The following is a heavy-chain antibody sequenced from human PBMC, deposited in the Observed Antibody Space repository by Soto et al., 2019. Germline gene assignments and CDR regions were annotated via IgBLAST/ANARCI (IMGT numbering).Heavy chain of an antibody. CDR1: GFNFSSYA. CDR3: VKEPTPYYDILTGPWALDI. J-gene: IGHJ3*02. CDR2: ISSNGGST. V-gene: IGHV3-64D*08. Sequence: GGSLRLSCSASGFNFSSYAMHWVRQAPGKGLEYVSAISSNGGSTYYADSVKGRFTISRDNSKNTLYLQMSSLRAEDTAVYYCVKEPTPYYDILTGPWALDIWGQGTMVTVSS. D-gene: IGHD3-9*01.